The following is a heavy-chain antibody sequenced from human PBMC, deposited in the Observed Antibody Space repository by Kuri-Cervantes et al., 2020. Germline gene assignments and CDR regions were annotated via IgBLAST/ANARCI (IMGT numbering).Heavy chain of an antibody. D-gene: IGHD2-2*01. Sequence: ASVKVSCKASGYTFTSYDINWVRQATGQGLEWMGWMNPNSGNTGYAQKFQGRVTMTRNTSISTAYMELSSLRSEDTAVYYCARKSPPGFTSCYDLLCSDAFDIWGQGTMVTVSS. J-gene: IGHJ3*02. CDR1: GYTFTSYD. V-gene: IGHV1-8*01. CDR2: MNPNSGNT. CDR3: ARKSPPGFTSCYDLLCSDAFDI.